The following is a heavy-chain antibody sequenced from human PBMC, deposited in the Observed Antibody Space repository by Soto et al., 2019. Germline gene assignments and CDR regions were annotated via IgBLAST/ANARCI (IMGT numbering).Heavy chain of an antibody. D-gene: IGHD2-2*02. CDR1: GFTFSDYA. J-gene: IGHJ4*02. CDR2: LTGNGAVT. CDR3: AKFAGKFYTRYFDY. Sequence: HPGGSLRLSCAASGFTFSDYAMSWVRQAPGKGLEWVSGLTGNGAVTYYGDSVKGRFTISRDNSKNMLYLQMNSLRADDTAVYYCAKFAGKFYTRYFDYWGQGTLVTVSS. V-gene: IGHV3-23*01.